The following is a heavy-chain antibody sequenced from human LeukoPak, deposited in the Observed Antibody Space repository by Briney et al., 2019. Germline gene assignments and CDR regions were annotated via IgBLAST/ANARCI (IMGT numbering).Heavy chain of an antibody. J-gene: IGHJ1*01. CDR2: ISGSSNDK. CDR3: VRAEGSSGSSEYFQH. CDR1: GFTFSRYS. V-gene: IGHV3-21*01. Sequence: KPGGSLRLSCLASGFTFSRYSMKWVRQAPGKGLEWVSSISGSSNDKHYIDSVKGRFTISRDNAKNSPFLQMNSLRTEDTAVYYCVRAEGSSGSSEYFQHWGQGTLVTVSS. D-gene: IGHD5-12*01.